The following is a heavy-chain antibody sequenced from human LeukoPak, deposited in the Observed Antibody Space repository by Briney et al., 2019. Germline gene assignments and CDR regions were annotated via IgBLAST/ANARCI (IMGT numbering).Heavy chain of an antibody. CDR1: GGSFSGYY. CDR2: INHSGST. V-gene: IGHV4-34*01. CDR3: ARDSLRGSKKAFDI. Sequence: SETLSLTCAVYGGSFSGYYWSWIRQPPGKGLEWIGEINHSGSTNYNPSLKSRVTISVDTSKNQFSLKLSSVTAADTAVYYCARDSLRGSKKAFDIWGQGTMVTVSS. D-gene: IGHD3-16*01. J-gene: IGHJ3*02.